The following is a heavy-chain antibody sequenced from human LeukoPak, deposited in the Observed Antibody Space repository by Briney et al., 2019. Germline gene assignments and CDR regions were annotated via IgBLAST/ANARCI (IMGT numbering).Heavy chain of an antibody. CDR1: GYSFTNYW. Sequence: GESLKISCKGSGYSFTNYWIAWVRQMPGKGLEWTGIVYPADSDTRYSPSFQVQVTISADKSISTAYLQWSSLKASDTAIYYCARRGDAFNFDYWGQGTLVSVSS. CDR2: VYPADSDT. D-gene: IGHD5-24*01. CDR3: ARRGDAFNFDY. V-gene: IGHV5-51*01. J-gene: IGHJ4*02.